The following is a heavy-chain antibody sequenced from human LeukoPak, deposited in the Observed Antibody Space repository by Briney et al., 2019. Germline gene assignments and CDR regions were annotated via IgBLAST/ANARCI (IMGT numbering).Heavy chain of an antibody. Sequence: GGSLRLSCAASGFTFSSYGMHWVRQAPGKGLEWVAVIWYDGSNKYYADSVKGRFTISRDNAKNTLYLQMNSLRAEDTAMYYCARDYGRSRDYGMDVWGQGTTVTVSS. CDR1: GFTFSSYG. J-gene: IGHJ6*02. D-gene: IGHD3-10*01. V-gene: IGHV3-33*01. CDR3: ARDYGRSRDYGMDV. CDR2: IWYDGSNK.